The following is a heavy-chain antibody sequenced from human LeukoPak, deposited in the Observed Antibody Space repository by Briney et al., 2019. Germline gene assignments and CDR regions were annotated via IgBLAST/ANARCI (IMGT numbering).Heavy chain of an antibody. D-gene: IGHD3-10*01. CDR3: ARHHYYGSGSYYDYYYYYMDV. Sequence: SETLSLTCAVYGGSFSGYYWSWIRQPPGKGLEWIGEINHSGSTNYNPSLKSRVTISVDTSKNQFSLKLSSVTAADTAVYYCARHHYYGSGSYYDYYYYYMDVWGKGTTVTISS. V-gene: IGHV4-34*01. CDR2: INHSGST. CDR1: GGSFSGYY. J-gene: IGHJ6*03.